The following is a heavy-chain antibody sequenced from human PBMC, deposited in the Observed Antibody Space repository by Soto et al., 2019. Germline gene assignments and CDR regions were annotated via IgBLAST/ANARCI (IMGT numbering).Heavy chain of an antibody. CDR2: IYYSGST. D-gene: IGHD3-3*01. CDR1: GGSISSSSYY. CDR3: ARRTFDFWSGYYLYFDY. J-gene: IGHJ4*02. Sequence: SETLSLTCTVSGGSISSSSYYWGWIRQPPGKGLEWIGSIYYSGSTYYNPSLKSRVTISVDTSKNQFSLKLRSVTAADTAVYYCARRTFDFWSGYYLYFDYWGQGTMVTVYS. V-gene: IGHV4-39*01.